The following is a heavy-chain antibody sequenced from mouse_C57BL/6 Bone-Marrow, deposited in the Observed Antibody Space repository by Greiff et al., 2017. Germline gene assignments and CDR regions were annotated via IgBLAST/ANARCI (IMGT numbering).Heavy chain of an antibody. D-gene: IGHD1-1*01. CDR1: GYTFTDYE. J-gene: IGHJ2*01. V-gene: IGHV1-15*01. CDR2: IDPETGGT. Sequence: QVQLKQSGAELVRPGASVTLSCKASGYTFTDYEMHWVKQTPVHGLEWIGAIDPETGGTAYNQKFKGKAILTADKSSSTAYMELRSLTSEDSAVYYCTRLGTTVVAPFDYWGQGTTRTVSS. CDR3: TRLGTTVVAPFDY.